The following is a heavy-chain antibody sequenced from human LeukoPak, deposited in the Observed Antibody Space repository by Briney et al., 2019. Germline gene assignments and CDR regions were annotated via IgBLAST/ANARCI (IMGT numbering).Heavy chain of an antibody. D-gene: IGHD3-9*01. Sequence: SETLSLTCAVYGGSFSGYYWSWIRQPPGKGLEWIGEINHSGSTNYNPSLKSRVTISVDTSKNQFSLKLNSVTAADTAVYYCARVGYYDILTGYYLPDYWGQGTLVTVSS. V-gene: IGHV4-34*01. J-gene: IGHJ4*02. CDR1: GGSFSGYY. CDR2: INHSGST. CDR3: ARVGYYDILTGYYLPDY.